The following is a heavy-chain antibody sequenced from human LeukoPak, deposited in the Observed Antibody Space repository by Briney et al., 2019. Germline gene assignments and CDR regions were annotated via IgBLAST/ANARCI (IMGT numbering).Heavy chain of an antibody. Sequence: GGSLRLSCSASGFTFSSYAMHWVRQAPGKGLEYVSAISSNGGSTYYADSVKGRFTISRDNSKNTLYLQMSSLRAEDTAVYYCVKAIGSSWYSFDYWGQGTLVTVSS. J-gene: IGHJ4*02. CDR3: VKAIGSSWYSFDY. V-gene: IGHV3-64D*06. CDR1: GFTFSSYA. CDR2: ISSNGGST. D-gene: IGHD6-13*01.